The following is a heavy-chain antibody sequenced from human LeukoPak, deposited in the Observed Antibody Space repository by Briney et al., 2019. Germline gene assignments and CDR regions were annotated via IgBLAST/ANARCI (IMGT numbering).Heavy chain of an antibody. Sequence: GGPLRLSCAASGFTFSEYWMHWVRQVPGKGLLWVSRINGDADTTMYADSVKGRFTTSRDNDKNTLYLQMDRLTPDDTGVYFCARASYAGYQFWGQGALVTVSA. J-gene: IGHJ4*02. V-gene: IGHV3-74*03. D-gene: IGHD5-12*01. CDR3: ARASYAGYQF. CDR1: GFTFSEYW. CDR2: INGDADTT.